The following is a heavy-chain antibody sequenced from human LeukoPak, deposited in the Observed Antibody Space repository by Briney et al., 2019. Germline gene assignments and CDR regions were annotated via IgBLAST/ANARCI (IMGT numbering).Heavy chain of an antibody. D-gene: IGHD3-22*01. CDR3: ARGGPYWSSGYYYYFDY. J-gene: IGHJ4*02. V-gene: IGHV3-23*01. Sequence: GGSLRLSCAASGFTFSSYAMAWVRQAPGKGLEWVSGLSGSGDRTFYADSVKGRLTITRDNSKNTLYLQMNNLRAEDTAVYYCARGGPYWSSGYYYYFDYWGQGTLVTVSS. CDR1: GFTFSSYA. CDR2: LSGSGDRT.